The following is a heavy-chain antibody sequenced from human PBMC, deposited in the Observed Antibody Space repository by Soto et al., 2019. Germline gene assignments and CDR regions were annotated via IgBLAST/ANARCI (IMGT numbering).Heavy chain of an antibody. Sequence: QITLKESGPTLVKPTQTLTLTCTFSGFSISTSRVGVGWIRQPPGKALEWLALIYWDDDKRYSPSLKTRLTITKETSKNQVVLTMTNTDPVDTATYYCAHTSGGGNSACFDYWGQGTLVTVSS. J-gene: IGHJ4*02. D-gene: IGHD2-21*02. CDR1: GFSISTSRVG. CDR3: AHTSGGGNSACFDY. CDR2: IYWDDDK. V-gene: IGHV2-5*02.